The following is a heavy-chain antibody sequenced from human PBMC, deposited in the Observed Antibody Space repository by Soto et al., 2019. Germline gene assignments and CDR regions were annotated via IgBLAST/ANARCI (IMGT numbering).Heavy chain of an antibody. D-gene: IGHD3-3*01. CDR2: IIPMFGTA. CDR3: ARDRDFWSGFGPYYYYGMAV. CDR1: GGTFSTYA. V-gene: IGHV1-69*13. Sequence: VASVKVSCKASGGTFSTYAITWVRQAPGQGLEWLGGIIPMFGTANYAQKFRGRVTVTADESTSTAHMELSSLRSEDTAVYYCARDRDFWSGFGPYYYYGMAVWGQGTTVTVSS. J-gene: IGHJ6*02.